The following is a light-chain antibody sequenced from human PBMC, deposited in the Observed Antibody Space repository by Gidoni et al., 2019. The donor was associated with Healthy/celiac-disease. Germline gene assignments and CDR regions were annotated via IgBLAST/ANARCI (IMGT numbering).Light chain of an antibody. J-gene: IGKJ5*01. V-gene: IGKV1-39*01. CDR1: QSISSY. CDR2: AAS. CDR3: QQSYSTPIT. Sequence: DSQMTQSPSSLSASVGDRVTITCWASQSISSYLPWYQQKPGKDPKLLIYAASSLQSVVQSRFSGSRSWTDFTLPISSLQPEYFATSSCQQSYSTPITFGQGTRLEIK.